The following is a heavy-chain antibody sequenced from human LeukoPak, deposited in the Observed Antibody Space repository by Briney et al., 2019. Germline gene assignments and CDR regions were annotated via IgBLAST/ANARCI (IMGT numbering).Heavy chain of an antibody. CDR2: IYPGDSDT. V-gene: IGHV5-51*01. D-gene: IGHD1-1*01. CDR1: GYSFTSYW. J-gene: IGHJ3*02. CDR3: ARLSGVYNTQSAFGI. Sequence: GESLKISCKGSGYSFTSYWIGWVRQMPGKGLEWMGIIYPGDSDTRYSPSFQGQVTISADKSISTAYLQWSSLKASDTAMYYCARLSGVYNTQSAFGIWGQGTMVTVSS.